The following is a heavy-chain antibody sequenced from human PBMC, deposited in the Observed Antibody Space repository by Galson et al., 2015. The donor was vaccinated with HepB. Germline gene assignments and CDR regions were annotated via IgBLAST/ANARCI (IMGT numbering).Heavy chain of an antibody. J-gene: IGHJ3*02. D-gene: IGHD1-26*01. CDR2: INSDGSST. Sequence: SLRLSCAASGFTFSSYWMHWVRQAPGKGLVWVSRINSDGSSTSYADSVKGRFTISRDNAKNTLYLQMNSLRAEDTAVYYCARQYSGSYFRVNDAFDIWGQGTMVTVSS. V-gene: IGHV3-74*01. CDR1: GFTFSSYW. CDR3: ARQYSGSYFRVNDAFDI.